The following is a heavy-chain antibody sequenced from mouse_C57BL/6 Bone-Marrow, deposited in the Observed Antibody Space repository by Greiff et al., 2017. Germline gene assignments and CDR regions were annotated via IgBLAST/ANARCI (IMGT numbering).Heavy chain of an antibody. CDR2: IYPRRGNT. D-gene: IGHD1-1*01. Sequence: VQLQESGAELARPGASVKLSCKASGYTFTSYGISWVKQRTGQGLEWIGEIYPRRGNTYYNEKFKGKATLTADKSSSTAYMVLRSLTSEDSAVYFCASGGYYGGWGQGTTLTVSS. CDR1: GYTFTSYG. V-gene: IGHV1-81*01. J-gene: IGHJ2*01. CDR3: ASGGYYGG.